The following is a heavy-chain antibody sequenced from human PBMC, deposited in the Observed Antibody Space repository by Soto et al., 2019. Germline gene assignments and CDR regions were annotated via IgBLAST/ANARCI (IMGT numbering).Heavy chain of an antibody. J-gene: IGHJ1*01. V-gene: IGHV1-69*13. D-gene: IGHD5-18*01. CDR1: GDTFSTYA. CDR3: ARCAYTAEYFQH. CDR2: IIPMFGTA. Sequence: GASVKVTCKASGDTFSTYASSWVRQASGQGLEWMGGIIPMFGTANYAQKFQGRVTITADESTSTVYMEVSSLRSEDTAVYYCARCAYTAEYFQHWGQGTLVTVSS.